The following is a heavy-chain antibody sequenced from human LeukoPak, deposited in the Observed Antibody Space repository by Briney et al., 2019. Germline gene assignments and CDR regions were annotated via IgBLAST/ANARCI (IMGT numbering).Heavy chain of an antibody. V-gene: IGHV3-48*04. Sequence: GGSLRLSCAASGFTLSAYSMTWVRQAPGKGLEWVSYISVGGSTIYYADSVKGRFTISRDNAKNSLYLQMNSLRADDTAVYYCARDHHDSRGYYFVDYWGRGTLVTVSS. CDR3: ARDHHDSRGYYFVDY. CDR1: GFTLSAYS. D-gene: IGHD3-22*01. CDR2: ISVGGSTI. J-gene: IGHJ4*02.